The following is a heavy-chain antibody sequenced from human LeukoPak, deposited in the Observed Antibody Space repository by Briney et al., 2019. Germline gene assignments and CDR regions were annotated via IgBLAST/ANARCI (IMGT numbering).Heavy chain of an antibody. V-gene: IGHV4-39*07. CDR2: IYYSGST. CDR3: ARATGYYYGSGSYYNEY. J-gene: IGHJ4*02. D-gene: IGHD3-10*01. Sequence: SETLSLTCTVSGGSISSSSCYWGWIRQPPGKGLEWIGSIYYSGSTYYNPSLKSRVTISVDTSKNQFSLKLSSVTAADTAVYYCARATGYYYGSGSYYNEYWGQGTLVTVSS. CDR1: GGSISSSSCY.